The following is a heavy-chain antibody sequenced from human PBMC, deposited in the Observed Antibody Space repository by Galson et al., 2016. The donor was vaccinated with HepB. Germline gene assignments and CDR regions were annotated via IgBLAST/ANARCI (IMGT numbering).Heavy chain of an antibody. Sequence: SETLSLTCAVSGGSIVSATWWTWVRQAPGRGLEWIGDIYDDGTTNSNPSFGSRLTISVDKSKNHFSLNLTSVTAAYTAVFYCAKRRVRMNVVHNNAYDVWGQGILAFGSS. CDR3: AKRRVRMNVVHNNAYDV. CDR2: IYDDGTT. D-gene: IGHD2-21*01. CDR1: GGSIVSATW. J-gene: IGHJ3*01. V-gene: IGHV4-4*02.